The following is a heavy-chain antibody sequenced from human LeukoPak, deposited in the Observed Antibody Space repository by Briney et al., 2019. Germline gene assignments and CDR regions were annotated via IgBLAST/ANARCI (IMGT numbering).Heavy chain of an antibody. J-gene: IGHJ6*02. CDR3: ARGGDDYGMDV. Sequence: GASAKVSCKASGYSFTRYYMHWVRQAPGQGLEWMGIINPRGGGTTYAQKSQGRVTMTRDTSTSTVYMELSSLRSEDTAVYYCARGGDDYGMDVWGQGTTVTVAS. D-gene: IGHD3-16*01. V-gene: IGHV1-46*01. CDR2: INPRGGGT. CDR1: GYSFTRYY.